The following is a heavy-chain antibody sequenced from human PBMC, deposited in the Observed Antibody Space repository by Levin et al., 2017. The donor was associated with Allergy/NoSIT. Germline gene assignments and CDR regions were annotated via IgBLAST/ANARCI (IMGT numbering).Heavy chain of an antibody. CDR1: GGSISRSSYY. CDR3: AREVAADYGMDV. D-gene: IGHD2-15*01. J-gene: IGHJ6*02. Sequence: PSETLSLTCTVSGGSISRSSYYWGWTRQPPGKGLEWIGIIYHSGSTYYNPSLKSRVTISGDTSKNQFSLKLSSVTAADTAVYYCAREVAADYGMDVWGQGTTVTVSS. V-gene: IGHV4-39*07. CDR2: IYHSGST.